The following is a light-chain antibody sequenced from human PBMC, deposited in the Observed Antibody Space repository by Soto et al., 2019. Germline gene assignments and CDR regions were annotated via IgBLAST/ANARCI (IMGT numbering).Light chain of an antibody. CDR2: AAS. V-gene: IGKV3-20*01. CDR3: QQYGTSPPYT. CDR1: QSINSSY. Sequence: EIVLTQSPGTLSLSPGERATLSCRASQSINSSYLTWYQQKPGQAPRLLIYAASSRATGIPDRFSGSGSGTKFTLTISRLEPEDFAVYYCQQYGTSPPYTFGLGTKLEIK. J-gene: IGKJ2*01.